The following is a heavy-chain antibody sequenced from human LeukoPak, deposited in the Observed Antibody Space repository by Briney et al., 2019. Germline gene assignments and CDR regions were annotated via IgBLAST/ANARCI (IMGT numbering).Heavy chain of an antibody. CDR3: AREIRGYDSSGYYSSGGAFDI. Sequence: ASVKVSCKASGYTFTSYYMHWVRQAPGQGLEWMGIINPSGGSTSYAQKFQSRVTMTRDMSTSTVYMELSSLRSEDTAVYYCAREIRGYDSSGYYSSGGAFDIWGQGTMVTVSS. CDR2: INPSGGST. CDR1: GYTFTSYY. D-gene: IGHD3-22*01. J-gene: IGHJ3*02. V-gene: IGHV1-46*01.